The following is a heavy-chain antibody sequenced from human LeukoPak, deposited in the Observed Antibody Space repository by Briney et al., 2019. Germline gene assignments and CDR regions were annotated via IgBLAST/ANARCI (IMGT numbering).Heavy chain of an antibody. CDR3: AKIPDVSDY. CDR2: IGASGDSI. J-gene: IGHJ4*02. V-gene: IGHV3-23*01. D-gene: IGHD5/OR15-5a*01. Sequence: GGSPRLSCAVSGFTFSSYAMIWVRQAPGRGLVWVSSIGASGDSIYYTDSVKGRFTISRDNSKNTLYLQMSSLRVEDTAVYYCAKIPDVSDYWGQGTLVTVSS. CDR1: GFTFSSYA.